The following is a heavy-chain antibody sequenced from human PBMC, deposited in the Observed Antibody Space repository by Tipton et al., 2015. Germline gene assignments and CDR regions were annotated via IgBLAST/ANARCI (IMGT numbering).Heavy chain of an antibody. J-gene: IGHJ3*02. D-gene: IGHD3-16*01. CDR2: INPSVGST. Sequence: QVQLVQSGAEVKKPGASVKVSCKASGYTFTSYYMHWVRQAPGHGLEWMGIINPSVGSTNYAQKFQGRVSMTRDTSTSTVYMELSSLRSEDTAVYYCARERGVAFGGVNDAFDIWGQGTMVTVSS. V-gene: IGHV1-46*01. CDR1: GYTFTSYY. CDR3: ARERGVAFGGVNDAFDI.